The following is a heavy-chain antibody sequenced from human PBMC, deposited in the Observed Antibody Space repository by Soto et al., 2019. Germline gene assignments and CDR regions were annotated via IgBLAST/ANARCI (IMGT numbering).Heavy chain of an antibody. CDR1: GFTLSSYW. CDR3: ARDPTYSSSLETLDY. Sequence: PGGSLRLSCAASGFTLSSYWMSWVRQAPGKGLEWVANIKQDGSEKYYVDSVKGRFTISRDNAKNSLYLQMNSLRAEDTAVYYCARDPTYSSSLETLDYWGQGTLVTVSS. J-gene: IGHJ4*02. CDR2: IKQDGSEK. D-gene: IGHD6-6*01. V-gene: IGHV3-7*03.